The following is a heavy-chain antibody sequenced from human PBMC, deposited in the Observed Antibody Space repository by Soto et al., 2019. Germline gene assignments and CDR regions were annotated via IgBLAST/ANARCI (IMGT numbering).Heavy chain of an antibody. CDR3: AKDLYDYIWGSYRYSYYFDY. D-gene: IGHD3-16*02. V-gene: IGHV3-23*01. CDR2: XSGSGGST. CDR1: GFTFSSYA. Sequence: EVQLLESGGGLVQPGGSLRLSCAASGFTFSSYAMSWVRQAPGKGLEWVSAXSGSGGSTYYADSVKGRFTISRDNSKNTLYLQMNSLRAEDTAVYYCAKDLYDYIWGSYRYSYYFDYWGQGTLVTVSS. J-gene: IGHJ4*02.